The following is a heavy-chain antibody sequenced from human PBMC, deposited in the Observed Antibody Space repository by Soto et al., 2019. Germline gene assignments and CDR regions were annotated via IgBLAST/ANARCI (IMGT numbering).Heavy chain of an antibody. J-gene: IGHJ4*02. CDR1: GFTFSSYW. CDR3: AREKRANGYFDY. Sequence: EVQLVESGGGLVQTGGSLRLSCAASGFTFSSYWMSWVRQAPGKGLAWVANIKQEGSEEYYVDSVNGRFSISRDNAKNSLYLQVNSLRVEDTAVYYCAREKRANGYFDYWGQGTLVTVSS. CDR2: IKQEGSEE. V-gene: IGHV3-7*01. D-gene: IGHD6-25*01.